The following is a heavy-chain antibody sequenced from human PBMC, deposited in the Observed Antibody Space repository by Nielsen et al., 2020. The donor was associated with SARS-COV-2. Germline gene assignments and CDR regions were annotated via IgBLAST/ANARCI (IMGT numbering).Heavy chain of an antibody. V-gene: IGHV4-59*01. CDR3: ASCTPGIAAYFDY. CDR2: IYYSGST. Sequence: SETLSLTCTVFGGSLRNYYWSWMRQPPGKGLEWIGHIYYSGSTTYNPSLKSRVTMSVDTSKNQFSLRLTSVTAADTAVYYCASCTPGIAAYFDYWGQGTLVTVSS. CDR1: GGSLRNYY. D-gene: IGHD6-13*01. J-gene: IGHJ4*02.